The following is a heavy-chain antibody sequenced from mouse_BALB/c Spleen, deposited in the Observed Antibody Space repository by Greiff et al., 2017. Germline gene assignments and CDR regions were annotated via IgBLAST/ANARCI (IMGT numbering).Heavy chain of an antibody. CDR2: IRNKANGYTT. CDR1: GFTFTDYY. Sequence: DVMLVESGGGLVQPGGSLRLTCATSGFTFTDYYMSWVRQPPGKALEWLGFIRNKANGYTTEYSASVKGRFTISRDNSQSILYLQMNTLRAEDSATYYCARFPLWLRRDYYAMDYWGQGTSVTVSS. J-gene: IGHJ4*01. CDR3: ARFPLWLRRDYYAMDY. V-gene: IGHV7-3*02. D-gene: IGHD2-2*01.